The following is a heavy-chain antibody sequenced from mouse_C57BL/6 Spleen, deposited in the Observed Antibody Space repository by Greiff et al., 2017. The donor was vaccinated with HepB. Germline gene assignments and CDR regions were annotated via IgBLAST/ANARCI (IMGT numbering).Heavy chain of an antibody. D-gene: IGHD2-3*01. Sequence: VQLQESGPELVKPGASVKISCKASGYAFSSSWMNWVKQRPGKGLEWIGRIYPGDGDTNYNGKFKGKATLTADKSSSTAYMQLSSLTSEDSAVYFCARDGYLGYYFDYWGQGTTLTVSS. CDR3: ARDGYLGYYFDY. J-gene: IGHJ2*01. V-gene: IGHV1-82*01. CDR1: GYAFSSSW. CDR2: IYPGDGDT.